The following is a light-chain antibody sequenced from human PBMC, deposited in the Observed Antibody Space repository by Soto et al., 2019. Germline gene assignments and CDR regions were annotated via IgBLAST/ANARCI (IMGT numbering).Light chain of an antibody. V-gene: IGKV3-15*01. CDR3: QHRKNRPFS. CDR2: SAS. Sequence: DIVMPQSPATLSVSPGERATLSCRASQSVSNNLAWNQHKPGQAPRLLIYSASTRATDVPARFSGRGSGTEFTLTISSLEPEDFAVYYCQHRKNRPFSFGPGTKVDIK. CDR1: QSVSNN. J-gene: IGKJ3*01.